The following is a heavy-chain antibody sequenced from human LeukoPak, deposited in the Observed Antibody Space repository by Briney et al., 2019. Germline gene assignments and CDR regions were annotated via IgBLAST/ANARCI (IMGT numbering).Heavy chain of an antibody. V-gene: IGHV4-39*01. CDR2: IYYSGST. CDR1: GGPISSSSYY. J-gene: IGHJ3*02. Sequence: SETLSLTCTVSGGPISSSSYYWGWVRQPPGKGLERIGSIYYSGSTYYNPSLKSRVTISVDTSKNQFSLKLSSVTAADTAVYYCASNYGDYVENAFDIWGQGTMVTVSS. CDR3: ASNYGDYVENAFDI. D-gene: IGHD4-17*01.